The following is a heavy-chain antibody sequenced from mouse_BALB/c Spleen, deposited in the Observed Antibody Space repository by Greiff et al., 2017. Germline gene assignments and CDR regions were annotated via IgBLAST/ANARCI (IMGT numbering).Heavy chain of an antibody. CDR1: GFTFSNYW. CDR2: IRLKSNNYAT. Sequence: DVKLVESGGGLVQPGGSMKLSCVASGFTFSNYWMNWVRQSPEKGLEWVAEIRLKSNNYATHYAESVKGRFTISRDDSKSSVYLQMNNLRAEDTGIYYCTRDYRYVFDYWGQGTTLTVSS. V-gene: IGHV6-6*02. D-gene: IGHD2-14*01. J-gene: IGHJ2*01. CDR3: TRDYRYVFDY.